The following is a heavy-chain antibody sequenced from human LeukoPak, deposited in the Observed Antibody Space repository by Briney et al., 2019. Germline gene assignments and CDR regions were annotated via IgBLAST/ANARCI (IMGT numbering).Heavy chain of an antibody. V-gene: IGHV3-48*04. J-gene: IGHJ6*02. Sequence: PGGSMRLSCAASGFSFSRYGMKWVRQAPGKGLEWLSYIRSSDSTTYYADSVKGRFTISRDNAKNSLYLQMDSLRVEDTAVYYCARAFTTPYYGMDVWGQGTTVTVSS. CDR3: ARAFTTPYYGMDV. CDR1: GFSFSRYG. D-gene: IGHD3-22*01. CDR2: IRSSDSTT.